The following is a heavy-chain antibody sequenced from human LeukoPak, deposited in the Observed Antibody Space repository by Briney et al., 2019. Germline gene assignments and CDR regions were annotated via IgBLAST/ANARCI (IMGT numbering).Heavy chain of an antibody. J-gene: IGHJ5*02. CDR1: GFTVSSSY. V-gene: IGHV3-23*01. D-gene: IGHD3-22*01. Sequence: GGSLRLSCAASGFTVSSSYMSWVRQAPGKGLEWVSAISGSGGSTYYADSVKGRFTISRDNSKNTLYLQMNSLRAEDTAVYYCAKEYDSSGYNNWFDPWGQGTLVTVSS. CDR2: ISGSGGST. CDR3: AKEYDSSGYNNWFDP.